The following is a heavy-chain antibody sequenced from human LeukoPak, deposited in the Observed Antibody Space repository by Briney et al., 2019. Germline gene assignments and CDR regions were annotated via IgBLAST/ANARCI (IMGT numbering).Heavy chain of an antibody. CDR2: IYYTGGI. Sequence: SETLSLTCIVSGGSISSGDYYWRWIRQSPGKGLEWIGYIYYTGGISYNPSLQSRLTISVDTSKNQFSLKLSSVTAADTAGYCCARGPNYVWGSYRYFDYWGQGTLVTVSS. V-gene: IGHV4-30-4*01. J-gene: IGHJ4*02. D-gene: IGHD3-16*02. CDR1: GGSISSGDYY. CDR3: ARGPNYVWGSYRYFDY.